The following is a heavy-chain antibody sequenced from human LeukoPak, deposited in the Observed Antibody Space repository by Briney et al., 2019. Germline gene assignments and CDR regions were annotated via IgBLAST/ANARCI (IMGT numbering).Heavy chain of an antibody. V-gene: IGHV3-48*04. CDR2: MTSSSDTI. D-gene: IGHD6-19*01. CDR1: GFSFRSYS. Sequence: GGSLRLSCAASGFSFRSYSMNWIRQAPGKGLEWISYMTSSSDTIYYADSVKGRFTMSRDNTNNSLYLQMNSLRADDTAVYYCARDRGGGSGWYIFDRWGQGTLVTVST. CDR3: ARDRGGGSGWYIFDR. J-gene: IGHJ4*02.